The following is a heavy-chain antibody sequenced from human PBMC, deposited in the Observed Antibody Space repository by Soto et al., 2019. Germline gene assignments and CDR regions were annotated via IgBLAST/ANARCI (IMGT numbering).Heavy chain of an antibody. Sequence: SETLSLTCTVSDGSISAFCWSWIRQSPGKGLEWIGYIYNTETTVYSPSMKGRLTISVDPSKNQFSLKLRSVTAADTAVYYCARALSAAAVRFDYWGQGTLVTVSS. CDR1: DGSISAFC. D-gene: IGHD6-13*01. CDR3: ARALSAAAVRFDY. CDR2: IYNTETT. J-gene: IGHJ4*02. V-gene: IGHV4-59*01.